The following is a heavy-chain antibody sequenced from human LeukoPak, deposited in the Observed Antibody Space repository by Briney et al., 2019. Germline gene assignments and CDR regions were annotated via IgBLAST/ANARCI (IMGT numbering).Heavy chain of an antibody. V-gene: IGHV4-39*01. D-gene: IGHD2-15*01. CDR3: ASFSCSGGSCYQYYSYYYMDV. CDR1: GGSISSSSYY. CDR2: IYYSGST. J-gene: IGHJ6*03. Sequence: PSETLSLTCTVSGGSISSSSYYWGWIRQPPGKGLEWIGSIYYSGSTYSNPSLQSRVTISVDTSKNQFSLKLNSVTAADTAVYYCASFSCSGGSCYQYYSYYYMDVWGKGTTVTISS.